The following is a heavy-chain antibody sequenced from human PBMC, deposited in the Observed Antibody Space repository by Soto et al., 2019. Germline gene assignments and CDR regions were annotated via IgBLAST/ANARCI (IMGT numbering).Heavy chain of an antibody. Sequence: ASVKVSCKASGGTFSSYAISWVRQAPGQGLEWMGGIIPIFGTANYAQKFQGRVTITADASTSTAYMELSSLRSEDTAVYYCAILRLAPRNAFDIWGQGTMVTVSS. D-gene: IGHD2-2*02. J-gene: IGHJ3*02. CDR3: AILRLAPRNAFDI. V-gene: IGHV1-69*13. CDR2: IIPIFGTA. CDR1: GGTFSSYA.